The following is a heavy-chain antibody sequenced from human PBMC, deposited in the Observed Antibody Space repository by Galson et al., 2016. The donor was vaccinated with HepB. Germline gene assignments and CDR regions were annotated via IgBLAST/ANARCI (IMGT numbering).Heavy chain of an antibody. CDR2: ISGSGYII. V-gene: IGHV3-48*02. CDR3: AREGAYSGNDFGGGFDF. Sequence: SLRLSCAASGFTFNSHKMQWVRQAPGKGLEWLSDISGSGYIIQYADSVKGRFTTSRDNAKNSLFLQMNSLRDEDTAVYYCAREGAYSGNDFGGGFDFWGQGTLGTFSS. J-gene: IGHJ4*02. CDR1: GFTFNSHK. D-gene: IGHD5-12*01.